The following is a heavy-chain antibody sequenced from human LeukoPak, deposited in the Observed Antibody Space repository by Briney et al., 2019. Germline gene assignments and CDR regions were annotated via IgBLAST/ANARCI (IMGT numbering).Heavy chain of an antibody. CDR1: GGSFSGYY. D-gene: IGHD3-10*01. V-gene: IGHV4-34*01. Sequence: LKPSETLSLTCAVYGGSFSGYYWSWIRQPPGKGLGWIGEINHSGSTNYNPSLKSRVTISVDTSKNQFSLKLSSVTAADTAVYYCARGRITMVRGGYWFDPWGQGTLVTVSS. CDR2: INHSGST. CDR3: ARGRITMVRGGYWFDP. J-gene: IGHJ5*02.